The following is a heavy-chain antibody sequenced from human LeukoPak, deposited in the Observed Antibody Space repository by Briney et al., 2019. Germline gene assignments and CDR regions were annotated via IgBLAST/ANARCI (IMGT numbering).Heavy chain of an antibody. CDR1: GGTFSSYA. CDR3: ARAGSGYYGGNWFDP. CDR2: IIPIFGTA. D-gene: IGHD3-22*01. Sequence: VASVKVSCKASGGTFSSYAISWVRQAPGQGLEWMGGIIPIFGTANYAQKFQGRVTITTDESTSTAYMELSSLRSEDTAVYYCARAGSGYYGGNWFDPWGQGTLVTVSS. J-gene: IGHJ5*02. V-gene: IGHV1-69*05.